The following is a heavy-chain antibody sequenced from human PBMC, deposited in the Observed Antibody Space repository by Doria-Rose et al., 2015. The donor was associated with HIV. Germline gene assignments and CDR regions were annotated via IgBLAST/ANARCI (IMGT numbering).Heavy chain of an antibody. CDR2: IFSDDER. CDR3: ARIKSSRWYHKYYFDF. D-gene: IGHD6-13*01. CDR1: GVSLSSPGMG. J-gene: IGHJ4*02. Sequence: QESGPVLVKPTETLTLTCTVSGVSLSSPGMGVSWIRQPPVRALEWLANIFSDDERSYKTSLQSRLTTSRGTSKSQVVLTMTDMDPVDTATYYCARIKSSRWYHKYYFDFWGQGTLVTVSA. V-gene: IGHV2-26*01.